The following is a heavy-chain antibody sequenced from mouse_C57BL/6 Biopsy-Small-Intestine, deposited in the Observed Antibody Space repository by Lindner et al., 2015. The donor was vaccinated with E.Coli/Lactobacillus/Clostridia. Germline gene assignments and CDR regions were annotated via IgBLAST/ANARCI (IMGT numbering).Heavy chain of an antibody. CDR2: IDPANGNT. D-gene: IGHD1-1*01. CDR3: AKRDYYDGSYPYWYFDV. J-gene: IGHJ1*01. Sequence: VQLQESGAELVRPGASVKLSCTASGFSIKDDYMHWVKQRPEQGLEWIGRIDPANGNTKYAPKFQDKATITADTSSNTAYLQLSSLTSEDTAVYYCAKRDYYDGSYPYWYFDVWGAGTTVTVSS. V-gene: IGHV14-3*01. CDR1: GFSIKDDY.